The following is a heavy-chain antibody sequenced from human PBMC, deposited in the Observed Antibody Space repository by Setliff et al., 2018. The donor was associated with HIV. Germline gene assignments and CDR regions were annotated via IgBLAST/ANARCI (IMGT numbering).Heavy chain of an antibody. CDR3: ARGGDRQQLVLIDY. V-gene: IGHV3-30*07. CDR2: ISYDGSRT. CDR1: GFTFSTFA. J-gene: IGHJ4*02. Sequence: GGSLRLSCVASGFTFSTFAMHWVRQAPGKGLEWVSVISYDGSRTHYADSVKGRFTISRDNSKNSLYLQMNSLRAEDTAVYYCARGGDRQQLVLIDYWGQGTLVTVSS. D-gene: IGHD6-13*01.